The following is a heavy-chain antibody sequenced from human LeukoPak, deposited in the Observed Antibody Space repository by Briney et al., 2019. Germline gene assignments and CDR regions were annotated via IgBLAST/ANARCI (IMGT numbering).Heavy chain of an antibody. Sequence: GASVKVSCKASGYTFTGYYMHWVRQVPGQGLEWMGWINPNSGGTDYAQKFLGRVTMTRDTSMSTAYMELSGLGSDDTAVYYCARGLYGPPHCYFDYWGQGTLVTVSS. CDR2: INPNSGGT. CDR1: GYTFTGYY. D-gene: IGHD4-17*01. CDR3: ARGLYGPPHCYFDY. J-gene: IGHJ4*02. V-gene: IGHV1-2*02.